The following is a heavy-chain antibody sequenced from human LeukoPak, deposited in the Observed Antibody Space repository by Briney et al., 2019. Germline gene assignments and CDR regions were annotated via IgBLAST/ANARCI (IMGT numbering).Heavy chain of an antibody. CDR2: ISTNSNYI. D-gene: IGHD3-3*01. Sequence: GGSLRLSCAASGFTFSTYNMNWVRQAPGKGLEWVSSISTNSNYIYYADSVKGRFTISRDNAKNSLYLQMNSLRAEDTAVYYCARGRADFWSGYPNYYYYGMDVWGQGTTVTVSS. J-gene: IGHJ6*02. CDR3: ARGRADFWSGYPNYYYYGMDV. V-gene: IGHV3-21*01. CDR1: GFTFSTYN.